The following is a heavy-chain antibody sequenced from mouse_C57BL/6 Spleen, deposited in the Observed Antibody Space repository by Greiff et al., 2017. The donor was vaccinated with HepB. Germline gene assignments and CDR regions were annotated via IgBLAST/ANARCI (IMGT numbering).Heavy chain of an antibody. Sequence: QVQRQQEGAELVKPGASVKRAGKASGYTFTRDWITWVKKRRGQGLEWIGDIYPGSGSTNYNEKLKSKATLTVDTSSSTAYMQLSSLTSEDSAVYYCAEGYDGFAYWGQGTLVTVSA. D-gene: IGHD2-3*01. J-gene: IGHJ3*01. CDR1: GYTFTRDW. V-gene: IGHV1-55*01. CDR3: AEGYDGFAY. CDR2: IYPGSGST.